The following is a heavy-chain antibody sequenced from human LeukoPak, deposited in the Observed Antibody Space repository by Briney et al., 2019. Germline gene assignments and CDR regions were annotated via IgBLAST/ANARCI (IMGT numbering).Heavy chain of an antibody. J-gene: IGHJ4*02. D-gene: IGHD2-15*01. Sequence: GGSLRLSYAASGFGFRNYWMGWVRQAPGKGLEWVANTKPDGSAEYYADSVRGRFTASRDNANNLLYLQMNRLRAEGTAVYYCARDGGLHTNFDYWGQGTLLTVSS. CDR1: GFGFRNYW. CDR2: TKPDGSAE. CDR3: ARDGGLHTNFDY. V-gene: IGHV3-7*01.